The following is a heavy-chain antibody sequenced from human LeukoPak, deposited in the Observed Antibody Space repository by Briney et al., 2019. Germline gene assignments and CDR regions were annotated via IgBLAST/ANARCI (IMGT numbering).Heavy chain of an antibody. D-gene: IGHD3-3*01. CDR2: MSTSGKT. J-gene: IGHJ4*02. Sequence: SETLSLTCSVSGGFISNYYWSWIRRPAGKGLEWIGRMSTSGKTNYNPSLKSRVTTSVDTSNNQFFLNLSSVTAADTAVYYCARDSRYYDYWSGYLDYWGQGTLVTVSS. V-gene: IGHV4-4*07. CDR1: GGFISNYY. CDR3: ARDSRYYDYWSGYLDY.